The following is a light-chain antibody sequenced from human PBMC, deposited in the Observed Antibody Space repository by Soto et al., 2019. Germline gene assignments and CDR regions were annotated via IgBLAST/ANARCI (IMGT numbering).Light chain of an antibody. Sequence: DIQVTQSPSSVSASVGDRVTITCRASQGLVNWLAWYQQKPGKAPKLLIYAASSFQNGVPSRFSGSGCGTDFTLTIYSLQPEDFATNYCQQTSSFPLTFVGRTKVEIK. CDR2: AAS. V-gene: IGKV1-12*01. CDR3: QQTSSFPLT. CDR1: QGLVNW. J-gene: IGKJ4*01.